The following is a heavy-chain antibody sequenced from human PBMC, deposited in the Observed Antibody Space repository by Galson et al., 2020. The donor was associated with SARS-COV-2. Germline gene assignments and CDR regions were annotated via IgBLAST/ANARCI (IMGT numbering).Heavy chain of an antibody. CDR1: GFTFSSYA. CDR2: ISYDGSNK. CDR3: ARDPADSYDFWSGYYYGMDV. Sequence: GGSLRLSCAASGFTFSSYAMHWVRQAPGKGLEWVAVISYDGSNKYYADSVKGRFTIPRDNSKNTLYLQMNSLRAEDTAVYYCARDPADSYDFWSGYYYGMDVWGQGTTVTVSS. V-gene: IGHV3-30*04. J-gene: IGHJ6*02. D-gene: IGHD3-3*01.